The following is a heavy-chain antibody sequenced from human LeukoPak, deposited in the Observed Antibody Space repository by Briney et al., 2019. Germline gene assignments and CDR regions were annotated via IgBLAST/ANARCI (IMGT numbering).Heavy chain of an antibody. CDR3: AKSDDFYFGMDI. D-gene: IGHD2-21*01. J-gene: IGHJ6*02. Sequence: SETLSLTCSVSGGSISSYYWNWIRQPAGKGLEWIGRVFNTGTTNYNPSLKSRVTMSLDTSKSQFSLSLSSVTAADTAIYWCAKSDDFYFGMDIWGQGTTVTVSS. CDR1: GGSISSYY. V-gene: IGHV4-4*07. CDR2: VFNTGTT.